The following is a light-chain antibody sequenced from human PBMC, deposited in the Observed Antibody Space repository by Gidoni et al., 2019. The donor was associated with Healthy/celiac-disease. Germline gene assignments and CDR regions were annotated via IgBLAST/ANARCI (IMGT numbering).Light chain of an antibody. CDR2: AAS. J-gene: IGKJ4*01. CDR3: QQSNSTPLT. CDR1: QSISSY. V-gene: IGKV1-39*01. Sequence: DIQMTQSPSSLSASVGDRVTITCRESQSISSYLNWYQQKPGKAPKLLIYAASSLQSGVPSRFSGSGSGTDFTLTISSLQPEDFATYYCQQSNSTPLTFGGGTKVEIK.